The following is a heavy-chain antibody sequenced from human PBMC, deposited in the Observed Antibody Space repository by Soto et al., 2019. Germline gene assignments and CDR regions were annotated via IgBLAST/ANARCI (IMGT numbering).Heavy chain of an antibody. Sequence: GESLKISCKGSGYSFTSYWISWVRQMPGKGLEWMGRIDPSDSYTNYSPSFQGHVTISADKSISTAYLQWSSLKASDTAMYYCASLGNYYGSGLRGYYYYGMDVWGQGTTVTVSS. V-gene: IGHV5-10-1*01. CDR1: GYSFTSYW. D-gene: IGHD3-10*01. CDR2: IDPSDSYT. CDR3: ASLGNYYGSGLRGYYYYGMDV. J-gene: IGHJ6*02.